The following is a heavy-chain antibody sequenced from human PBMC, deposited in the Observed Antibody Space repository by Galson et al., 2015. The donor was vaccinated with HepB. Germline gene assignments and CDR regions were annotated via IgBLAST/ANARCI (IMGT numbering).Heavy chain of an antibody. CDR1: GYTFTSYG. CDR3: ARDLSKVRGVINWFDP. D-gene: IGHD3-10*01. V-gene: IGHV1-18*01. CDR2: ISAYNDNT. J-gene: IGHJ5*02. Sequence: SVKVSCKASGYTFTSYGISWVRQAPGQGLEWMGWISAYNDNTNYAQKLQGRVTMTTDTSTSTAYMELRSLRSDDTAVYYCARDLSKVRGVINWFDPWGQGTLVTVSS.